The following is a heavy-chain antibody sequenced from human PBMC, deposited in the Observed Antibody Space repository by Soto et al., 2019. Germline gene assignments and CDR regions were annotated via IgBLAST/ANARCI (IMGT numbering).Heavy chain of an antibody. CDR2: IYPGDSDT. D-gene: IGHD6-19*01. Sequence: GESLKISCKGSGYSFTSYWIGWVRQMPGKGLEWMGIIYPGDSDTRYSPSFQGQVTISADKSISTAYLQWSSLKASDTVMYYCARSAPYGSGWYAYYYYGMDVWGQGTTVTVSS. V-gene: IGHV5-51*01. CDR3: ARSAPYGSGWYAYYYYGMDV. CDR1: GYSFTSYW. J-gene: IGHJ6*02.